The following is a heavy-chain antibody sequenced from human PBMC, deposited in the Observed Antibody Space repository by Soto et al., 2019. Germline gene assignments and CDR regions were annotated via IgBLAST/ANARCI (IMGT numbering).Heavy chain of an antibody. V-gene: IGHV3-33*01. CDR2: IWYDGSNK. Sequence: GGSLRLSCAASGFTFSSYGMHWVRQAPGKGLEWVAVIWYDGSNKYYADSVKGRFTISRDNSKNTLYLQMNSLRAEDTAVYYCARGSRIFGGMDVWGQGTTVTV. D-gene: IGHD2-15*01. CDR1: GFTFSSYG. CDR3: ARGSRIFGGMDV. J-gene: IGHJ6*02.